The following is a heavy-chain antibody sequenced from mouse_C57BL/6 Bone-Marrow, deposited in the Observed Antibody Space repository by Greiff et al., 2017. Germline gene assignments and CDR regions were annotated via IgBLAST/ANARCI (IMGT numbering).Heavy chain of an antibody. V-gene: IGHV1-42*01. CDR1: GYSFTGYY. CDR2: INPSTGGT. Sequence: EVQLQQSGPELVKPGASVKISCKASGYSFTGYYMNLVKQSPEKSLEWIGEINPSTGGTTYNQKFKAKATLTVDKSSSTAYMQLKSLTSEDSAVYYCAGGGNYGFAYWGQGTLVTVSA. J-gene: IGHJ3*01. D-gene: IGHD2-1*01. CDR3: AGGGNYGFAY.